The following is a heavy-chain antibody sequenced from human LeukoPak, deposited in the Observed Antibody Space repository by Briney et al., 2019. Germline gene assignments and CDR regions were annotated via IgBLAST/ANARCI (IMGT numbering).Heavy chain of an antibody. CDR3: AKDQGLANMDV. CDR2: INHNGNVN. CDR1: GFTFSSYW. Sequence: GGSLRLSCAASGFTFSSYWMNWARQAPGKGLEWVASINHNGNVNYYVDSVKGRFTISRDNSKNTLYLQMNSLRAEDTAVYYCAKDQGLANMDVWGQGTTVTVSS. D-gene: IGHD2-21*01. J-gene: IGHJ6*02. V-gene: IGHV3-7*01.